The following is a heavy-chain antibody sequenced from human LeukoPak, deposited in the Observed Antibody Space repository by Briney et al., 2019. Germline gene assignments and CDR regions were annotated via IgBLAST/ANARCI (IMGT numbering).Heavy chain of an antibody. V-gene: IGHV4-59*01. CDR3: AKRVAVTGNWCFDL. CDR1: GVTINSYN. J-gene: IGHJ2*01. CDR2: LLYTGSA. Sequence: SETLSLTCTVSGVTINSYNWGWIRQSPGKGLEWIGYLLYTGSANYNPSLESRVTISLDTSKNQFSLTLSSVTAADTAVYYCAKRVAVTGNWCFDLWGRGTLVTVSS. D-gene: IGHD6-19*01.